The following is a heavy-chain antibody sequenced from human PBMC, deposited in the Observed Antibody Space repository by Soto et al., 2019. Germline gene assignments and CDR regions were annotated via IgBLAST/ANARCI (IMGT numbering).Heavy chain of an antibody. CDR2: IYYSGST. Sequence: SETLSLTCTVSGGSISSYYWSWIRQPPGKGLEWIGYIYYSGSTNYNPSLKSRVTISVDTSKNQFSLKLSSVTAADTAVYYCARDRFLEGYMDVWGKGTTVTVSS. V-gene: IGHV4-59*01. D-gene: IGHD3-3*01. CDR1: GGSISSYY. J-gene: IGHJ6*03. CDR3: ARDRFLEGYMDV.